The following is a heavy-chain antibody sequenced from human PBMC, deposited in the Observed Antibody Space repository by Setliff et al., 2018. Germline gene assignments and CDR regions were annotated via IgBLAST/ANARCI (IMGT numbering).Heavy chain of an antibody. D-gene: IGHD6-19*01. CDR1: GYSFPSYW. V-gene: IGHV5-51*01. Sequence: PGESLKISCKASGYSFPSYWIGWVRQMPGKGLEWMGIIFPGNSDTRYSPSFQGQVTISADKSISTAYLQWSSLKASDTAMYYCARQAVAGSDAFDIWGQGTMVTVSS. J-gene: IGHJ3*02. CDR2: IFPGNSDT. CDR3: ARQAVAGSDAFDI.